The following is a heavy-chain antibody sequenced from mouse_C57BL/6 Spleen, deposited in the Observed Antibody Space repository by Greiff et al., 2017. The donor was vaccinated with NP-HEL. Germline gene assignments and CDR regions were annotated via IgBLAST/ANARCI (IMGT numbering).Heavy chain of an antibody. J-gene: IGHJ4*01. V-gene: IGHV2-4*01. D-gene: IGHD2-4*01. CDR3: AKGGYDYGYYAMDY. Sequence: QVQLQQSGPGLVQPSQSLSITCTVSGFSLTSYGVHWVRQPPGKGLEWLGVIWSGGSTDYNAAFISRLSISKDNSKSQVFCKMNSLQADDTAIYYCAKGGYDYGYYAMDYWGQGTSVTVSS. CDR2: IWSGGST. CDR1: GFSLTSYG.